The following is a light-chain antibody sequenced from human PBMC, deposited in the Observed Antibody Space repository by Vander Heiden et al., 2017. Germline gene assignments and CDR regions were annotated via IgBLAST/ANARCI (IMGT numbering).Light chain of an antibody. CDR3: QQSDSTPNT. CDR2: AAS. J-gene: IGKJ2*01. Sequence: DIQMIQSPSSLSASVGDRVTITCRASQSISSYLNWYQQKPGKAPKLLIYAASSLQSGVPSRFSGSGSGTDFTLTISSLQPEDFATYYCQQSDSTPNTFGQGTKLEIK. CDR1: QSISSY. V-gene: IGKV1-39*01.